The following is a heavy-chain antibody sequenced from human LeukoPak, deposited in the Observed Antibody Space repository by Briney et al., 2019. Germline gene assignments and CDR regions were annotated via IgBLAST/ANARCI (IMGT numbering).Heavy chain of an antibody. Sequence: GGSLRLSCAASGFTVSSNYMSWVRQAPGKGLEWDSVIYSGGSTYYADSVKGRFTISRDNSKNTLYLQMNSLRAEDTAVYYCARDRGGWYPDYWGQGTLVTVSS. D-gene: IGHD6-19*01. V-gene: IGHV3-66*01. CDR3: ARDRGGWYPDY. J-gene: IGHJ4*02. CDR2: IYSGGST. CDR1: GFTVSSNY.